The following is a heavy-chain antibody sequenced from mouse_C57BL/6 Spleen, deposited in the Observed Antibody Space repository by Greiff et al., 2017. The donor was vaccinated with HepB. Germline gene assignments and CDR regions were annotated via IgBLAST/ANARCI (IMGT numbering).Heavy chain of an antibody. J-gene: IGHJ3*01. CDR2: IDPETGGT. CDR3: TRFGAGAY. CDR1: GYTFTDYE. Sequence: QVQLQQSGAELVRPGASVTLSCKASGYTFTDYEMHWVKQTPVHGLEWIGAIDPETGGTAYNQKFKGKAILTADKSSSTAYMELRSLTSEDSAVYYCTRFGAGAYWGQGTLVTVSA. V-gene: IGHV1-15*01.